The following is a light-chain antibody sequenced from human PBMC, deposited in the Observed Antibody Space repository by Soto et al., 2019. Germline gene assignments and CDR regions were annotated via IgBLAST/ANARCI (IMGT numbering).Light chain of an antibody. V-gene: IGKV3-11*01. Sequence: EIVLTQSPATLSLSPGERATLSCRASQSVSSHLAWYQQKPGQAPRLLIYDASNRATGIPARFSGSGSGTDFTLTISSLETEDFAVYYCQQRSKWITFGQGTRLEMK. CDR1: QSVSSH. CDR3: QQRSKWIT. CDR2: DAS. J-gene: IGKJ5*01.